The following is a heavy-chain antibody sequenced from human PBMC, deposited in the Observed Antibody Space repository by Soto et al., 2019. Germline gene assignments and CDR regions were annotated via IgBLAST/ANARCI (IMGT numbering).Heavy chain of an antibody. CDR1: GFTFSSYA. Sequence: PGGSLRLSCAASGFTFSSYAMHWVRQAPGKGLEWVAVISYDGSNKYYADSVKGRFTISRDNSKNTLYLQMNSLRAEDTAVYYCARDRNPVAGSFLDYWGQGTLVTVSS. CDR2: ISYDGSNK. CDR3: ARDRNPVAGSFLDY. V-gene: IGHV3-30-3*01. D-gene: IGHD6-19*01. J-gene: IGHJ4*02.